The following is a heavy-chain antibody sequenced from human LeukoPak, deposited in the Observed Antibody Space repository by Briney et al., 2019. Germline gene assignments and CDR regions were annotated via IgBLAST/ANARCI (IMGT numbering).Heavy chain of an antibody. CDR3: AKDLRYFDWLLYGGFDY. D-gene: IGHD3-9*01. Sequence: GGSRRLSCAVSGFTFSSYGMHWVRQAPGKGLGWVAVISYDGSNKYYADSVKGRFTIPRDNSNNTPYLQMNSLGAEDTAVYYCAKDLRYFDWLLYGGFDYWGQGTLVTVSS. J-gene: IGHJ4*02. CDR1: GFTFSSYG. V-gene: IGHV3-30*18. CDR2: ISYDGSNK.